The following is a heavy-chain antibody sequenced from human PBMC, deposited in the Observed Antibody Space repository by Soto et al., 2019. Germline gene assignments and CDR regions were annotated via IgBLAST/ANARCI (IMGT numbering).Heavy chain of an antibody. V-gene: IGHV1-8*01. D-gene: IGHD1-1*01. CDR2: MNPNSGDT. CDR1: GYTFSDHD. CDR3: ARVGGNWNDDYFDY. J-gene: IGHJ4*02. Sequence: QVQLVQSGAEVKKPGASVMVSCKASGYTFSDHDINWVRQASGQGPEWLGWMNPNSGDTGYAQNFQGRVTMTRDTSKRTAYMELSSLRSEDTAVYYCARVGGNWNDDYFDYWGQGTLVTVSS.